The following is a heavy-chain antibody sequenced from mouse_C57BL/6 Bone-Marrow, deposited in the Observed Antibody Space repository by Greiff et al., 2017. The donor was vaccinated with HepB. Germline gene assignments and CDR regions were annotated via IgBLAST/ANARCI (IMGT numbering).Heavy chain of an antibody. CDR2: IDPSDSYT. D-gene: IGHD1-1*01. V-gene: IGHV1-50*01. Sequence: QVQLQQPGAELVKPGASVKLSCKASGYTFTSYWMQWVKQRPGQGLEWIGEIDPSDSYTNYNQKFKGKATLTVDTSSSTAYMQLSSLTSEDSAVYYCARGYFGLGYWGQSTTLTGSS. J-gene: IGHJ2*01. CDR1: GYTFTSYW. CDR3: ARGYFGLGY.